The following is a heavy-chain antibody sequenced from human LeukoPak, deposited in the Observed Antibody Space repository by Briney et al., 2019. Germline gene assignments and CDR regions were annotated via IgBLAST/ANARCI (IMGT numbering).Heavy chain of an antibody. J-gene: IGHJ2*01. CDR1: GYAFTGNH. CDR2: IDPNSGGT. D-gene: IGHD3-16*02. CDR3: AKEADIVSFDL. Sequence: ASVKVSCKASGYAFTGNHVHWVRQAPGQGLEWMGWIDPNSGGTKYAQKFQDRVAMTSDTSISTAYMELSGLRSDDTAVYFCAKEADIVSFDLWGRGTLSLSPQ. V-gene: IGHV1-2*02.